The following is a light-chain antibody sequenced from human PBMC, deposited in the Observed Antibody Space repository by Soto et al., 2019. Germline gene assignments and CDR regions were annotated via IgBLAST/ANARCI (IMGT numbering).Light chain of an antibody. CDR2: DVS. Sequence: QSVLTQPASVSGSPGQSITISCTGTSSDVGSYHYVSWYQQHPGKAPKLMIYDVSDRPSGISNRFSGSKSGNTASLTISGLQAEDEADYYCSSYTTTSTPYVFGTGTKVTVL. J-gene: IGLJ1*01. V-gene: IGLV2-14*01. CDR3: SSYTTTSTPYV. CDR1: SSDVGSYHY.